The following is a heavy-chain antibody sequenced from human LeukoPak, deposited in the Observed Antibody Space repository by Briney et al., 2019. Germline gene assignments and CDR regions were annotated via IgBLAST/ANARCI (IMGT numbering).Heavy chain of an antibody. J-gene: IGHJ4*02. CDR2: IYTSGST. D-gene: IGHD6-19*01. V-gene: IGHV4-4*07. CDR1: DDSITMYY. CDR3: AREHPSTPYSSGWYDYFDY. Sequence: ETLSLTCSVSDDSITMYYWTWIRQPPGKGLEWIGRIYTSGSTNYNPSLKSRVTMSVDTSKNQFSLKLSSVTAADTAVYYCAREHPSTPYSSGWYDYFDYWGQGTLVTVSS.